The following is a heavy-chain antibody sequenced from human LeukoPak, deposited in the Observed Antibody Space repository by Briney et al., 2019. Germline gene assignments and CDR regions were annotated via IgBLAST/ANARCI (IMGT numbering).Heavy chain of an antibody. J-gene: IGHJ4*02. V-gene: IGHV1-69*13. CDR1: GGTFSSYA. Sequence: SVKVSCKASGGTFSSYAISWVRQAPGQGLEWMGGIIPIFGTANYAQKFQGRVTITADESTSTAYMELRSLRSDDTAVYYCAREVATITVAAAGGIDYWGQGTLVTVSS. D-gene: IGHD5-12*01. CDR3: AREVATITVAAAGGIDY. CDR2: IIPIFGTA.